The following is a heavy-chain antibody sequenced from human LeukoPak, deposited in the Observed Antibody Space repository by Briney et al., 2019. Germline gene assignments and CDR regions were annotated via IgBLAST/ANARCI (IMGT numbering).Heavy chain of an antibody. D-gene: IGHD4-17*01. CDR1: GGSISSYY. CDR2: IYYSGST. V-gene: IGHV4-59*01. J-gene: IGHJ6*02. Sequence: SETLSLTCTVSGGSISSYYWSWIRQPPGKGLEWIGYIYYSGSTNYNPSLKSRATISVDTSKNQFSLKLSSVTAADTAVYYCARGGYGDYGSSYGMDVWGQGTTVTVSS. CDR3: ARGGYGDYGSSYGMDV.